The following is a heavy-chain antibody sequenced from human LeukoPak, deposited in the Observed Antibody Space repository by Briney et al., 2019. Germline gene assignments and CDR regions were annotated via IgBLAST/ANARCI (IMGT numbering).Heavy chain of an antibody. V-gene: IGHV1-69*13. Sequence: GASVKVSCKASGRTFSSYAISWVRQAPGQGLEWMGGIIPIFGTANYAQKFQGRVTITADESTSTAYMELSSLRSEDTAVYYCARVPHPDNWFDPWGQGTLVTVSS. CDR2: IIPIFGTA. J-gene: IGHJ5*02. CDR3: ARVPHPDNWFDP. CDR1: GRTFSSYA.